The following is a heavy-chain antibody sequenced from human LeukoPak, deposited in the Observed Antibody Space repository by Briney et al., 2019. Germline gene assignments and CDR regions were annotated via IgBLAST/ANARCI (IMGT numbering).Heavy chain of an antibody. D-gene: IGHD3-16*01. J-gene: IGHJ4*02. CDR2: INQDGSQK. CDR3: ARSSQYAFDI. Sequence: PGGSLRLSCEASTFTFNSHWMHWVRQAPGKGLEWVANINQDGSQKSYVDSVKGRFTISRDNAKNSLYLQMNTLRAEDTAVYYCARSSQYAFDIWGRGPLVTVSS. V-gene: IGHV3-7*04. CDR1: TFTFNSHW.